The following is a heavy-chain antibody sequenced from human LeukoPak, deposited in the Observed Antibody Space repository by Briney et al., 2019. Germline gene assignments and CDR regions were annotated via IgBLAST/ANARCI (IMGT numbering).Heavy chain of an antibody. J-gene: IGHJ4*02. CDR1: GGSITTSGHY. V-gene: IGHV4-39*01. CDR3: AMRSHSPSVSPY. D-gene: IGHD3-10*01. CDR2: LYYGGTN. Sequence: SETLSLTCTVSGGSITTSGHYWAWIRRPPGKGLEWIGSLYYGGTNYYNPSLKSRVTVSGDTSKNQFSLEMASVTAADTAVYYCAMRSHSPSVSPYWGPGTQVTVSS.